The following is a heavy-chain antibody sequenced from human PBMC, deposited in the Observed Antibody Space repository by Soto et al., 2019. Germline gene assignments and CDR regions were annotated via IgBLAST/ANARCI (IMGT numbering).Heavy chain of an antibody. Sequence: QVQLQESGPGLVKPSETLSLTCTVSGGSIDGYNCAWIRQTPGKGLEWVGYVYSTGGSRYNPSLKDRVTLTMDTSKSQFSLQMRSVTAADTAVYYCVRQGIGTLHGHVDIWGRGTTVTVSS. D-gene: IGHD1-7*01. J-gene: IGHJ6*02. CDR2: VYSTGGS. CDR1: GGSIDGYN. V-gene: IGHV4-59*08. CDR3: VRQGIGTLHGHVDI.